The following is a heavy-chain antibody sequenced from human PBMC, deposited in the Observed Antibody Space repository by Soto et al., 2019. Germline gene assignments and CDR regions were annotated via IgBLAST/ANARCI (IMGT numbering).Heavy chain of an antibody. CDR1: VGSFGTYR. D-gene: IGHD2-2*01. V-gene: IGHV1-18*04. CDR2: ISAYNGNT. J-gene: IGHJ4*01. CDR3: ARDQVPNEADY. Sequence: VQVCWKEWVGSFGTYRSFWVRQASGQGLEWMGWISAYNGNTNYAQKLQGRVTMTTDTSTSTAYMELRSLRSDDTAVYYCARDQVPNEADYWG.